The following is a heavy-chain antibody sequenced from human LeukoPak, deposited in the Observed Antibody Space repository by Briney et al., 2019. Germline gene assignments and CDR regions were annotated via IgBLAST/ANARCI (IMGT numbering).Heavy chain of an antibody. CDR2: ISSSSSYI. Sequence: GGSLRLSCAASGFTFSSYAMSWVRQAPGKGLEWVSSISSSSSYIYYADSVKGRFTISGDNAKNSLYLQMNTLRVEDTAVYYCARGYRIVDLFCALLWGQGTMVIVSS. V-gene: IGHV3-21*01. J-gene: IGHJ3*01. CDR3: ARGYRIVDLFCALL. CDR1: GFTFSSYA. D-gene: IGHD1-26*01.